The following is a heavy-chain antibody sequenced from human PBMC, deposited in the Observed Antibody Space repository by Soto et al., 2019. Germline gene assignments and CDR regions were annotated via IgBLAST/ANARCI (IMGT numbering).Heavy chain of an antibody. CDR3: ASELHHIAVAGPLDY. D-gene: IGHD6-19*01. J-gene: IGHJ4*02. CDR2: INPNSGGT. V-gene: IGHV1-2*02. Sequence: QVQLVQSGAEVKKPGASVKVSCKASGYTFTGYYMHWVRQAPGQGLEWLGWINPNSGGTNHEQKFQGKVAMTRDQSISTAYMELSRLRSADTAVYYCASELHHIAVAGPLDYWGKGTLDTVSS. CDR1: GYTFTGYY.